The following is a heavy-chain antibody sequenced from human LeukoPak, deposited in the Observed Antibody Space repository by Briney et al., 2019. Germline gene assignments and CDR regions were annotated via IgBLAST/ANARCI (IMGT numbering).Heavy chain of an antibody. V-gene: IGHV4-59*01. D-gene: IGHD6-13*01. J-gene: IGHJ6*03. CDR3: ARADSSSWYEDYYYYYMDV. CDR1: GGSISSYY. Sequence: SETLSLTCTVSGGSISSYYWSWIRQPPGKGLEWIGYIYYSGSTNYNPPLKSRVTISVDTSKNQFSLKLSSVTAADTAVYYCARADSSSWYEDYYYYYMDVWGKGTTVTVSS. CDR2: IYYSGST.